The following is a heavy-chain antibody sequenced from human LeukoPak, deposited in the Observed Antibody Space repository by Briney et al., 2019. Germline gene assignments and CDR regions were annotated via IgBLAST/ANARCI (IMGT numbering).Heavy chain of an antibody. D-gene: IGHD1-26*01. CDR3: TKSGTAIVGTTAAYYFDY. CDR2: IRSKAYGGTA. V-gene: IGHV3-49*04. Sequence: GGSLRLSCTASGFTFGDYAMSWVRQAPGKGLEWVGFIRSKAYGGTAEYAASVKGRFTISRDDSKSIAYLRMNSLKTEDTAVYYCTKSGTAIVGTTAAYYFDYWGQGTLVTVSS. CDR1: GFTFGDYA. J-gene: IGHJ4*02.